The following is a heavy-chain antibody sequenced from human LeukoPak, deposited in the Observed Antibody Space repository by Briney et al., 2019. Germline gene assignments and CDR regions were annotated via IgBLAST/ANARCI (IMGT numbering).Heavy chain of an antibody. J-gene: IGHJ3*02. CDR2: IKEDGSEK. Sequence: GGSLRLSCAASGFTFSTYWMSWVRQAPGKGLEWVANIKEDGSEKNYVDSVKGRFTISRDNAKNSLYLQMNSLRVEDTAVYYCARDLTGWGAFDIWGQGTMVTVSS. D-gene: IGHD3-9*01. CDR3: ARDLTGWGAFDI. CDR1: GFTFSTYW. V-gene: IGHV3-7*01.